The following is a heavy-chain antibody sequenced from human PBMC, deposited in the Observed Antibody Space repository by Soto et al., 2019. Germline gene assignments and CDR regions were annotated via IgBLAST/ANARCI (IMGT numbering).Heavy chain of an antibody. D-gene: IGHD2-2*01. CDR1: GFTFSSYG. V-gene: IGHV3-30*18. J-gene: IGHJ5*02. CDR3: AKDNCSSTSCYRLYNWFVP. Sequence: QVQLVESGGGVVQPGRSLRLSCAASGFTFSSYGMHWVRQAPGKGLAWVAVISYGGRNKYYADYVKGRFTNSRDNSKNTLYLQMNNLRDEDTAVYYCAKDNCSSTSCYRLYNWFVPGGQGTLVTVSS. CDR2: ISYGGRNK.